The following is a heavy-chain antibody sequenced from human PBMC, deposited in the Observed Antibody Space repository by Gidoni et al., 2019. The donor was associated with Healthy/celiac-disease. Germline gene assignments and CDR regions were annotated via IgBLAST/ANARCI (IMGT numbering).Heavy chain of an antibody. CDR1: GFTFSSYS. V-gene: IGHV3-21*01. J-gene: IGHJ6*02. CDR2: ISSSSSYI. D-gene: IGHD3-10*01. CDR3: ARALAGGPYYYYGMDV. Sequence: EVQLVESGGGLVKPGGSLRLSCAASGFTFSSYSMNWVRPAPGKGLEWVSSISSSSSYIYYADSVKGRFTISRDNAKNSLYLQMNSLRAEDTAVYYCARALAGGPYYYYGMDVWGQGTTVTVSS.